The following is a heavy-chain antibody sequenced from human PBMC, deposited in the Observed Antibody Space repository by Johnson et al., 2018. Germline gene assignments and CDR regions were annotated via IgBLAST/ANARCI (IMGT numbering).Heavy chain of an antibody. J-gene: IGHJ6*02. Sequence: QLLESGPEVKKPGTSVKVSCKASGLTFTSSAVQWVRQARGQRLEWIGWIVVGSGNTHYAQKFQERVTITRDMSTSTVYMELSSLRSEDTAVYYCATLMVRGGIANPMDVWGQGTTVTVSS. CDR2: IVVGSGNT. V-gene: IGHV1-58*01. CDR3: ATLMVRGGIANPMDV. CDR1: GLTFTSSA. D-gene: IGHD3-10*01.